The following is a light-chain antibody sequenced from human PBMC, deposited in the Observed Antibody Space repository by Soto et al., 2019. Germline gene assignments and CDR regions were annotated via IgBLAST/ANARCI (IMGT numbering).Light chain of an antibody. CDR2: DAS. J-gene: IGKJ1*01. CDR1: QDISTW. V-gene: IGKV1-12*01. Sequence: DSQMTQSPSSASASVGDRVTITCRASQDISTWLTWYQQKPGKAPKLLIYDASNLQSGVSSRFSGSGSGTHFTLTVNDLQPDDFETYFCQQGSSFPWTFGQGTEVEI. CDR3: QQGSSFPWT.